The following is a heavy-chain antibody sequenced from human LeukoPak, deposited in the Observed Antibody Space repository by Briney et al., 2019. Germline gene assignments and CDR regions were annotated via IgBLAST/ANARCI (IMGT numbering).Heavy chain of an antibody. D-gene: IGHD3-10*01. J-gene: IGHJ4*02. Sequence: GTSLRLSCAGSGFRFSTYGMHWVRQAPGKGLERLGYVLFDGSNSDYVDPVKGRFTISRDKSKNTVFLQMNSLRAEDTAVYHCARFAGSDYTGSFDLWGQGTPVTVSS. CDR1: GFRFSTYG. V-gene: IGHV3-33*01. CDR3: ARFAGSDYTGSFDL. CDR2: VLFDGSNS.